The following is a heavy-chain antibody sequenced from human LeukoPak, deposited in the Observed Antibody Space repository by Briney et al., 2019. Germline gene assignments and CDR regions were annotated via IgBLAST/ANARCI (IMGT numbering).Heavy chain of an antibody. CDR3: ARDPNRYCGGDCSIDY. CDR1: GFTFSSYT. J-gene: IGHJ4*02. Sequence: PGGSLRLSCAASGFTFSSYTMHWVRQAPGKGLEWVAVMSYDGSNKYYLDSVKGRFTISRDNSKDTLYLQMNSLRADDTAVYYCARDPNRYCGGDCSIDYWGQGTLVTVSS. V-gene: IGHV3-30-3*01. D-gene: IGHD2-21*02. CDR2: MSYDGSNK.